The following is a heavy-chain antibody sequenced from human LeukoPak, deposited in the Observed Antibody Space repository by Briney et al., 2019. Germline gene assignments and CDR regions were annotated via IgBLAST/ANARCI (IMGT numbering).Heavy chain of an antibody. Sequence: GGSLRLSCAASGFTVSSNYMSWVRQAPGKGLEWVSVIYSGGSTYYADSVKGRFTISRDNSKNTLYLQMNSLRAEDTAVYYCAKSPITMVRGPMYYFDYWGQGTLVTVSS. CDR3: AKSPITMVRGPMYYFDY. J-gene: IGHJ4*02. D-gene: IGHD3-10*01. CDR1: GFTVSSNY. V-gene: IGHV3-53*01. CDR2: IYSGGST.